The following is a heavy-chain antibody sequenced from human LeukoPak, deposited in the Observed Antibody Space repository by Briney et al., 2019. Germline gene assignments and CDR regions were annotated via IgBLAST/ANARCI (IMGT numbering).Heavy chain of an antibody. CDR3: ARGGATVVTPRALDY. V-gene: IGHV4-59*12. J-gene: IGHJ4*02. Sequence: SETLSLTCTVSGGSISSYYWSWIRQPPGKGLEWIGYIYYSGSTNYNPSLKSRVTISVDTSKNQFSLKLSSVTAADTAVYYCARGGATVVTPRALDYWGQGTLVTVSS. CDR1: GGSISSYY. CDR2: IYYSGST. D-gene: IGHD4-23*01.